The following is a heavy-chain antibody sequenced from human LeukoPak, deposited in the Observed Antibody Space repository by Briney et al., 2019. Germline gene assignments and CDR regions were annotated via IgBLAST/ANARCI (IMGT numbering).Heavy chain of an antibody. CDR1: GGTFSSYA. J-gene: IGHJ4*02. Sequence: GASVKVSCKASGGTFSSYAISWVRQAPGQGLEWMGGIIPIFGTANYAQKFQGRVTITADKSTSTVYMELSSLRSEDTAVYYCARAFPTDYNFDYWGQGTLVTVSS. V-gene: IGHV1-69*06. D-gene: IGHD4-11*01. CDR3: ARAFPTDYNFDY. CDR2: IIPIFGTA.